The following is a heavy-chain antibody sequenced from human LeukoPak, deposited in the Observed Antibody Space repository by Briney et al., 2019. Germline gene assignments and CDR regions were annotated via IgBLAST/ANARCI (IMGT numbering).Heavy chain of an antibody. CDR3: ARWHSSGPYYFDY. V-gene: IGHV1-2*02. Sequence: ASVKVSCKASGYTFTGYYMHWVRQAPGQGLEWMGWINPNSGGTNYAEKFQGRVTLTRDTSISTAYMELSRLRSDDTAVYYCARWHSSGPYYFDYWGQGTLVTVSS. J-gene: IGHJ4*02. CDR2: INPNSGGT. CDR1: GYTFTGYY. D-gene: IGHD3-22*01.